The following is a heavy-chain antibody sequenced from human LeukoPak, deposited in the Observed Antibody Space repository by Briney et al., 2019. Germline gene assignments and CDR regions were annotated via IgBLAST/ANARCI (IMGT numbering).Heavy chain of an antibody. J-gene: IGHJ4*02. V-gene: IGHV3-23*01. CDR1: GFTFSSYA. CDR3: AKDHDQGDYFDY. CDR2: ISGSGGST. D-gene: IGHD2-2*01. Sequence: GGSLRLSCAASGFTFSSYAMSWVRQAPGKGLEWVSAISGSGGSTYYADSVKGRFTISRDNSKNTLYLQMYSLRAEDTAVYYCAKDHDQGDYFDYWGQGTLVTVSS.